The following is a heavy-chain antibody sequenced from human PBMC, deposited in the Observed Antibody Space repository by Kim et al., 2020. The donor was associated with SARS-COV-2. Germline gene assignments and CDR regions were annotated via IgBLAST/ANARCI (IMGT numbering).Heavy chain of an antibody. Sequence: GGSLRLSCAASGFTFSDFYILWIRQAPGKGLECLSDTSTSGSYTNYAENVKGRFTVSRYNAENSVSLQMSSLRAEDTAIYYCARRGIGWYSHIDYWGQGTLVTVSS. J-gene: IGHJ4*02. D-gene: IGHD2-15*01. CDR2: TSTSGSYT. CDR1: GFTFSDFY. CDR3: ARRGIGWYSHIDY. V-gene: IGHV3-11*03.